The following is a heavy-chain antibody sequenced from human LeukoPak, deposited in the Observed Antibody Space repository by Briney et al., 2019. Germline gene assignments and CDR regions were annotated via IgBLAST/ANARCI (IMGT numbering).Heavy chain of an antibody. CDR2: MTPFLGIA. Sequence: ASVKVSCKASGDTFSSYAINWVRQAPGQGPEWMGRMTPFLGIANYPQKFQGRVTITADESTTTAYMELSSLRSEDTAVYYCAREACREMGLMWPRLGGQDCRYDHWGQGTLVTVSS. CDR1: GDTFSSYA. J-gene: IGHJ4*02. D-gene: IGHD3-16*01. V-gene: IGHV1-69*04. CDR3: AREACREMGLMWPRLGGQDCRYDH.